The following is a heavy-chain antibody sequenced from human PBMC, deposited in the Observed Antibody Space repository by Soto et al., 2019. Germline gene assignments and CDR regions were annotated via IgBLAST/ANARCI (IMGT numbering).Heavy chain of an antibody. J-gene: IGHJ4*02. CDR3: ARGWEGSSEVFDY. Sequence: QVQLVQSGAEVKKPGSSVKVSCKASGGTFSSYTISWVRQAPGQGLEWMGRIIPILGIANYAQKFQGRVTITADKSTSTAYMELSTVRSEDTAVYYCARGWEGSSEVFDYWGQGTLVTVSS. CDR1: GGTFSSYT. V-gene: IGHV1-69*02. CDR2: IIPILGIA. D-gene: IGHD1-26*01.